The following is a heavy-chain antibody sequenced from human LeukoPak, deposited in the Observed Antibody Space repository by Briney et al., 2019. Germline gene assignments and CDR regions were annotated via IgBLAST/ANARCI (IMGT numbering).Heavy chain of an antibody. Sequence: PGGSLRLSCAASGFTFSNYGIHWVRQAPGKGLEWVAFIRYDGTNKYYADSVKGRFTISRDNAENSLYLQMNSLRAEDTAVYYCARDSPLLWFGEHYMDVWGKGTTVTVSS. CDR3: ARDSPLLWFGEHYMDV. CDR1: GFTFSNYG. V-gene: IGHV3-30*02. CDR2: IRYDGTNK. D-gene: IGHD3-10*01. J-gene: IGHJ6*03.